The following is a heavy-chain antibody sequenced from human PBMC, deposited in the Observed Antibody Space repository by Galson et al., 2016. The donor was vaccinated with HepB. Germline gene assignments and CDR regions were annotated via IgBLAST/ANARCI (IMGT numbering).Heavy chain of an antibody. CDR2: INSDGSST. J-gene: IGHJ5*02. V-gene: IGHV3-74*01. CDR1: GFTFSSYW. D-gene: IGHD6-13*01. CDR3: ASSVAAAGNWFDP. Sequence: SLRLSCAASGFTFSSYWMHWVRQAPRKGLVWVSRINSDGSSTSYADSVKGRFTISRDNAKNTLYLQMSSLRAEDTAVYYCASSVAAAGNWFDPWGQGTLVTVSS.